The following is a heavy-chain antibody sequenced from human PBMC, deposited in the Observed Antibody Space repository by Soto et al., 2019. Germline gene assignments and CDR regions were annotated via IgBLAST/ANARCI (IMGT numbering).Heavy chain of an antibody. CDR1: GYTFTSYG. J-gene: IGHJ6*02. D-gene: IGHD3-10*01. V-gene: IGHV1-18*01. CDR3: ARDGHSDYYGSGSYYGRYYYYYYGMDV. Sequence: ASVKVYCKASGYTFTSYGISWVRQAPGQGLEWMGWISAYNGNTNYAQRLQGRVTMTTDTSTSTAYMELRSLRSDDTAVYYCARDGHSDYYGSGSYYGRYYYYYYGMDVWGQGTTVTVSS. CDR2: ISAYNGNT.